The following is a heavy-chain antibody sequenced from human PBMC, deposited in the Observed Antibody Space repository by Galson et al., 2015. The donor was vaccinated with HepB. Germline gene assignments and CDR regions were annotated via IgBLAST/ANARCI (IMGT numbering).Heavy chain of an antibody. CDR1: GFTFSSYA. Sequence: SLRLSCAASGFTFSSYAMHWVRQAPGKGLEWVAVISYDGSNKYYADSVKGRFTISRDNSKNTLYLQMNSLRAEDTAVYYCARGVVVTAKGGYYFDYWGQGTLVTVSS. J-gene: IGHJ4*02. CDR2: ISYDGSNK. V-gene: IGHV3-30*04. CDR3: ARGVVVTAKGGYYFDY. D-gene: IGHD2-21*02.